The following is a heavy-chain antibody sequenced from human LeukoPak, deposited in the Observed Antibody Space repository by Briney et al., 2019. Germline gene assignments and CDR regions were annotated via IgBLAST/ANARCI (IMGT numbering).Heavy chain of an antibody. D-gene: IGHD5-18*01. Sequence: GGSLRLSCAASGFTFDDYAMHWVRQAPGEGLEWVAGISWNGGSIGYADSVKGRFTISRDNAKNSLYLQMNSLRAEDTAVYYCARLLIYGYASFDIWGQGTMVTVSS. CDR2: ISWNGGSI. CDR1: GFTFDDYA. CDR3: ARLLIYGYASFDI. J-gene: IGHJ3*02. V-gene: IGHV3-9*01.